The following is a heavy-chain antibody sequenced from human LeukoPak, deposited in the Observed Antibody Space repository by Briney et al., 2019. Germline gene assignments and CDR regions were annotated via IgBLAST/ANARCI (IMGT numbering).Heavy chain of an antibody. CDR3: ARGGVYSSSSFDY. Sequence: PGGSLRLSCAASGFTFSTYWTHWVRQAPGKGLVWVSRINSDGSSTSYADSVKGRFTISRDNAKNTLYLQMNSLRAEDTAVYYCARGGVYSSSSFDYWGQGTLVTVSS. CDR1: GFTFSTYW. D-gene: IGHD6-6*01. J-gene: IGHJ4*02. V-gene: IGHV3-74*01. CDR2: INSDGSST.